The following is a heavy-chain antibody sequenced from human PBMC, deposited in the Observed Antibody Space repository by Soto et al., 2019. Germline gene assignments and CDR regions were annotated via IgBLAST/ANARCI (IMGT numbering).Heavy chain of an antibody. CDR3: ATDKAILRQFGNYYFYD. D-gene: IGHD3-3*01. Sequence: GASVKVSCKVSGYTLTELSMHWVRQAPGKGLEWMGGFDPEDGETIYAQKFQGRVTMTEDTSTDTAYMELSSLRSEDTAVYYCATDKAILRQFGNYYFYDWGKGTLVPVSS. J-gene: IGHJ4*02. CDR2: FDPEDGET. CDR1: GYTLTELS. V-gene: IGHV1-24*01.